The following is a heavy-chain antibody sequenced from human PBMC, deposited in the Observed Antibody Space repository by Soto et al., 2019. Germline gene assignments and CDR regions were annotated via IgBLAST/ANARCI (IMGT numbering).Heavy chain of an antibody. V-gene: IGHV5-10-1*01. CDR3: ARTSSGSYLIDY. Sequence: GESLKISCNGSGYSFTSYWISWVRQMPGKGLEWMGRIDPSDSYTNYSPSFQGHVTISADKSISTAYLQWSSLKASDTAMYYCARTSSGSYLIDYWGQGTLVTVSS. J-gene: IGHJ4*02. CDR1: GYSFTSYW. CDR2: IDPSDSYT. D-gene: IGHD1-26*01.